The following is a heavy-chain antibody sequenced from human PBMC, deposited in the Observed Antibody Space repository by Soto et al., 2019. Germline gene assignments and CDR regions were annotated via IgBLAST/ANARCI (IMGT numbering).Heavy chain of an antibody. CDR2: IWYDGSNK. D-gene: IGHD3-10*01. Sequence: PGGSLRLSCAASGFTFSSYGMHWVRQAPGKGLEWVAVIWYDGSNKYYADSVKGRFTISRDNSKNTLYLQMNSLRAEDTAVYYCARGEFFGSGSHYYYYYGMDVWGQGTKVTVSS. CDR1: GFTFSSYG. J-gene: IGHJ6*02. V-gene: IGHV3-33*01. CDR3: ARGEFFGSGSHYYYYYGMDV.